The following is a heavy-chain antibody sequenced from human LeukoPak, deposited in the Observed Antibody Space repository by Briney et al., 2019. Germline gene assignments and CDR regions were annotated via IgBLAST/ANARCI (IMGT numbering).Heavy chain of an antibody. CDR3: ARDPTIFGVVIIYYFDY. CDR1: GFTFSSYA. CDR2: ISYDGSNK. J-gene: IGHJ4*02. V-gene: IGHV3-30*01. Sequence: GSLRLSCAASGFTFSSYAMHWVRQAPGKGLEWGAVISYDGSNKYYADSVKGRFPISRDNSKNTLYLQMNSLRAEDTAVYYSARDPTIFGVVIIYYFDYWGQGTLVTVSS. D-gene: IGHD3-3*01.